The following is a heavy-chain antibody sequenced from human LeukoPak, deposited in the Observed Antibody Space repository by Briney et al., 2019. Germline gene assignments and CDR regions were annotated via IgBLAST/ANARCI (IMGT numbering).Heavy chain of an antibody. CDR3: ARKSAAWTQLWLPDY. V-gene: IGHV1-2*02. J-gene: IGHJ4*02. CDR1: GHTLTGYD. CDR2: INPSSGGT. Sequence: GASVKVSCKASGHTLTGYDIHWVRQAPGQGLEWMGWINPSSGGTNFAQEFQGRVTMTRDTSISTAYMELSRLRSDDTAVYYCARKSAAWTQLWLPDYWGQGTLVTVSS. D-gene: IGHD5-18*01.